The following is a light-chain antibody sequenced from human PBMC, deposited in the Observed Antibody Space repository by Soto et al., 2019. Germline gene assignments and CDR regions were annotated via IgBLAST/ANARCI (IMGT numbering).Light chain of an antibody. Sequence: ALTQPPSASGSPGQSVTISCTGTSSDAGGYNYVSWYQQHPGKAPKLMIYEVSKRPSGVPDRFSGSKSGNTASLTVSGLQAEDEADYYCSSYAGSNNQVFGTGTKVTVL. CDR3: SSYAGSNNQV. CDR2: EVS. J-gene: IGLJ1*01. CDR1: SSDAGGYNY. V-gene: IGLV2-8*01.